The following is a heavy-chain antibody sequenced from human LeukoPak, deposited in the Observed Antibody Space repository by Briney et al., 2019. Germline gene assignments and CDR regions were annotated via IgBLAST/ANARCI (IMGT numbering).Heavy chain of an antibody. CDR1: GGSISSSSYY. Sequence: SETLSLTCTVSGGSISSSSYYWGWIRQPPGKGLEWIGSIYYSGSTYYNPSLKSRVTISVDTSKNQFSLKLSSVTAADTAVYYCARGRSRSTPLWFGEFYYMDVWGKGTTVTISS. CDR2: IYYSGST. V-gene: IGHV4-39*07. CDR3: ARGRSRSTPLWFGEFYYMDV. J-gene: IGHJ6*03. D-gene: IGHD3-10*01.